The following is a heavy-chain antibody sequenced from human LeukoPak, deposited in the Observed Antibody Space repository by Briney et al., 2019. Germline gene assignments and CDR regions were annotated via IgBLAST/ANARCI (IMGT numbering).Heavy chain of an antibody. Sequence: PGGSLRLSCAASGFTFSSYGMSWVRQAPGKGLEWVSAISGSGGSTYYADSVKGRFTISRDNSKNTLYLQMNSLRAEDTAVYYCVKGNLVSDPLEFGYWGQGTLVTVSS. V-gene: IGHV3-23*01. CDR1: GFTFSSYG. CDR2: ISGSGGST. CDR3: VKGNLVSDPLEFGY. J-gene: IGHJ4*02. D-gene: IGHD3-9*01.